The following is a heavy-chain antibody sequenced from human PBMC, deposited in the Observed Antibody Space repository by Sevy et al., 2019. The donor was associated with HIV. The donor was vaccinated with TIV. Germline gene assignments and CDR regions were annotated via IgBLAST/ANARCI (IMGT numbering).Heavy chain of an antibody. V-gene: IGHV3-30-3*01. D-gene: IGHD1-1*01. CDR3: ALERLSSNVAEYFQN. J-gene: IGHJ1*01. Sequence: GGSLRLSCAASGFTFNAFSMHWVRQAPGKGLEWVATISLDGGNQHYADSVRGRLTISRDNSQNALFLQMNSLRPDDTALYYCALERLSSNVAEYFQNWGQGALVTVSS. CDR2: ISLDGGNQ. CDR1: GFTFNAFS.